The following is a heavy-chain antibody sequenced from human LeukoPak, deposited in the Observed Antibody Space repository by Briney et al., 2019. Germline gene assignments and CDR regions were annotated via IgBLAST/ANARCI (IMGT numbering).Heavy chain of an antibody. CDR2: ISYDGSNK. J-gene: IGHJ4*02. CDR1: GFTFSSYA. Sequence: GGSLRLSCAASGFTFSSYAIHWVRQAPGKGLEWVAVISYDGSNKYYADSVKGRFTISRDNSNNTLYLQMNSLRAEDTAVYYCAREEVNSWYLDYWGQGTLVTVSS. V-gene: IGHV3-30-3*01. CDR3: AREEVNSWYLDY. D-gene: IGHD6-13*01.